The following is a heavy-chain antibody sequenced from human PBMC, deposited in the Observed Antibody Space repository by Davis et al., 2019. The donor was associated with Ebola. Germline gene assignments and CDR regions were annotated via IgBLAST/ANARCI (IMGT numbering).Heavy chain of an antibody. CDR3: ARRGYYDSSGYYFHFDY. V-gene: IGHV5-51*01. CDR2: IYPGDSDT. CDR1: GYSFTSYW. Sequence: KVSCKGSGYSFTSYWIGWVRQMPGKGLEWMGIIYPGDSDTRYSPSFQGHVTISADKSISTAYLQWSSLKASDTAMYYCARRGYYDSSGYYFHFDYWGQGTLVTVSS. D-gene: IGHD3-22*01. J-gene: IGHJ4*02.